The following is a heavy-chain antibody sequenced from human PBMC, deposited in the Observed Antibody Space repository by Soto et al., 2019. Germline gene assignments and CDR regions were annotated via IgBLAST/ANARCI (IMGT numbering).Heavy chain of an antibody. V-gene: IGHV4-34*01. CDR1: GGSFSGYY. Sequence: KPSETLSLTCAVYGGSFSGYYWSWIRQPPGKGLEWIGEINHSGSTNYNPSLKSRVTISVDTSKNQFSLKLSSVTAADTAVYYCARKRQQLADFDYWGQGTLVT. J-gene: IGHJ4*02. D-gene: IGHD6-13*01. CDR3: ARKRQQLADFDY. CDR2: INHSGST.